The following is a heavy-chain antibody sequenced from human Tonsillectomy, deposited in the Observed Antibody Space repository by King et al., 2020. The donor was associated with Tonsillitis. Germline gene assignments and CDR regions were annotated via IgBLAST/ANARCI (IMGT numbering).Heavy chain of an antibody. D-gene: IGHD5-18*01. Sequence: QLQESGPGLVKPSQTLSLTCTVSGDSINSADYYWGWIRQPPGKGLEWIGYIYYSGTTYYNPSLASRVTMSIDTSKNQFSLKLSSVTVADTAVYYCARVRGYSYGRHHYFDYWGQGTLVTVSS. CDR1: GDSINSADYY. CDR3: ARVRGYSYGRHHYFDY. V-gene: IGHV4-30-4*01. CDR2: IYYSGTT. J-gene: IGHJ4*02.